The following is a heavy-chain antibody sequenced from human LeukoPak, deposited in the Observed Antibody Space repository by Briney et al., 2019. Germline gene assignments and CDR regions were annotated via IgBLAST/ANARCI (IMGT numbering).Heavy chain of an antibody. CDR1: GFSLSRYW. D-gene: IGHD5-24*01. V-gene: IGHV3-7*03. Sequence: GGSLRLSCAASGFSLSRYWMSWVRQAPGKGLEWVANMKQDGSEKKYVDSVKGRFTISRDNSKNTLYLQMNSLRAEDTAVYYCARAGTDLMGYYYYMDVWGKGTTVTVSS. J-gene: IGHJ6*03. CDR3: ARAGTDLMGYYYYMDV. CDR2: MKQDGSEK.